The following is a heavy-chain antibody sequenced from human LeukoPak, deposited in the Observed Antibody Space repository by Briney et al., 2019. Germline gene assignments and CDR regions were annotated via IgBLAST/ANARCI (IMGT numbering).Heavy chain of an antibody. CDR1: GFAFSTYW. CDR2: IKKDGSEI. Sequence: GGSLRLSCAASGFAFSTYWMSWVRQAPGKGLEWVANIKKDGSEIYYVDSVKGRFTISRDNAKNSVYLQMNSLRAEDTAVYYCVGFGAAPLGSDCWGQGTLVTVSS. V-gene: IGHV3-7*01. CDR3: VGFGAAPLGSDC. D-gene: IGHD3-3*01. J-gene: IGHJ4*02.